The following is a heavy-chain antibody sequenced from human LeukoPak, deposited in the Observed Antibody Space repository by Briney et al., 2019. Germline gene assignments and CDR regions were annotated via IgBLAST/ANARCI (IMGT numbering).Heavy chain of an antibody. V-gene: IGHV3-23*01. CDR3: AKYYYDSSGYQAFDY. CDR1: GFTFSSYA. Sequence: GGSLRLSCVASGFTFSSYAMSWVRQAPGKGLEWVSAISGSGGSTYYADSVKGRFTISRDNSKNTLYLQMNSLRAEDTAVYYCAKYYYDSSGYQAFDYWGQGTLVTVSS. J-gene: IGHJ4*02. CDR2: ISGSGGST. D-gene: IGHD3-22*01.